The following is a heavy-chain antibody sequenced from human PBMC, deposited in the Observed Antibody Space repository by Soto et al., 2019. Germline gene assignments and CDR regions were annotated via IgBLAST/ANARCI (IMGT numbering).Heavy chain of an antibody. Sequence: PGGSLRLSCAASGFTFSSSSMNWVRQAPGKGLEWVSYISSSSSAIYYTDSVKGRFTISRDNAKNSLYLQMNSLRAEDTAVYYCARDLRGSSGNYGPAYWGQGTLVTVS. CDR2: ISSSSSAI. CDR1: GFTFSSSS. CDR3: ARDLRGSSGNYGPAY. V-gene: IGHV3-48*01. J-gene: IGHJ4*02. D-gene: IGHD1-26*01.